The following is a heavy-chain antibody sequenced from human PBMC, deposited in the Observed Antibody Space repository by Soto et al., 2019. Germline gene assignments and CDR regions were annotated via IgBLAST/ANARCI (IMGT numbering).Heavy chain of an antibody. CDR1: GGTFSSYT. CDR2: IIPILGIA. Sequence: SVKVSCKASGGTFSSYTISWVRQAPGQGLEWMGRIIPILGIANYAQKFQGRVTITADKSTSTAYMELSSLRSEDTAVYYCARERYIVASFADFFDYWGQGTLVTVSS. CDR3: ARERYIVASFADFFDY. V-gene: IGHV1-69*04. D-gene: IGHD5-12*01. J-gene: IGHJ4*02.